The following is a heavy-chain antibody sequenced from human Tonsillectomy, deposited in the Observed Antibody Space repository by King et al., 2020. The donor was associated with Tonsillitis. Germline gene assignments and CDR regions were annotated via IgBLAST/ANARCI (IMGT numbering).Heavy chain of an antibody. CDR3: ASLRVPGDFDF. CDR2: IYYSGDT. D-gene: IGHD1-14*01. V-gene: IGHV4-39*01. Sequence: QLQESGPGLAEPSETLSLTCTVSGGSISTTNYYWAWIRQPPGKGLEWIGNIYYSGDTYYNSSLRSRVTISVDTSKNQFSLNLNPVTAADTAVYYCASLRVPGDFDFWGQGTLVTVSS. CDR1: GGSISTTNYY. J-gene: IGHJ4*02.